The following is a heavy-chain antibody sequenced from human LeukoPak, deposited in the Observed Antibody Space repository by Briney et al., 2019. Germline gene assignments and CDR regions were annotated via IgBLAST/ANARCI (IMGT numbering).Heavy chain of an antibody. CDR1: GFSFSSYG. V-gene: IGHV3-23*01. CDR3: ARARAPVTRISSFDI. CDR2: FSASDGST. J-gene: IGHJ3*02. D-gene: IGHD4-17*01. Sequence: GGSLRLSCEASGFSFSSYGMSWVRQAPGEGLEWVSGFSASDGSTYYADSVKGRFTISRDNSKNTLYLQMNSLRADDTAVYYCARARAPVTRISSFDIWGQGTMVTVSS.